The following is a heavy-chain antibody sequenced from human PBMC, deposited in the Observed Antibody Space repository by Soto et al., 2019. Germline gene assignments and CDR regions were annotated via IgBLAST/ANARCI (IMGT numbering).Heavy chain of an antibody. J-gene: IGHJ5*02. CDR2: IYHSGST. CDR3: ARDPTP. V-gene: IGHV4-59*12. Sequence: SETLSLTCTVSGGSISSYYWNWIRQQPGKGLEWIGYIYHSGSTYYNPSLKSRVTISVDTSKNQFSLKLSSVTAADTAVYYCARDPTPWGQGTLVTVSS. CDR1: GGSISSYY.